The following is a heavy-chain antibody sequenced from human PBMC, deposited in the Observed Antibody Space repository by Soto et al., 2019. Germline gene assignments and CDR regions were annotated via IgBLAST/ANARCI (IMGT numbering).Heavy chain of an antibody. V-gene: IGHV3-30*18. CDR1: GFTFSSYG. Sequence: QVQLVESGGGVVQPGRSLRLSCAVSGFTFSSYGMHWVRQAPGKGLEWVAHISYDGSNEHYVDSVKGRFTISRDNSKNTLYLQMNSLRAEDTAVYYCAKDTEFHDRSGYYIFDDWGQGTLVTGSS. J-gene: IGHJ4*02. CDR3: AKDTEFHDRSGYYIFDD. CDR2: ISYDGSNE. D-gene: IGHD3-22*01.